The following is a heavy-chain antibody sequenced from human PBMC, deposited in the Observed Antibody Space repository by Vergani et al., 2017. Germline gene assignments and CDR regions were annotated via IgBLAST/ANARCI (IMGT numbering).Heavy chain of an antibody. J-gene: IGHJ4*02. D-gene: IGHD5-18*01. CDR3: ATLNTAMASPFDY. Sequence: QVQLVQSGAEVKKPGASVKVSCKASGYTFTGYYMHWVRQAPGQGLEWMGWINPKSGGTNYAQKFQGRVTMTRDTSISTAYMELSRLRSDDTAVYYCATLNTAMASPFDYWGQGTLVTVSS. CDR2: INPKSGGT. V-gene: IGHV1-2*02. CDR1: GYTFTGYY.